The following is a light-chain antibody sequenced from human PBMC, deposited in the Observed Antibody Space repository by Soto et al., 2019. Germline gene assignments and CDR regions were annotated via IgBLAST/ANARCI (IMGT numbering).Light chain of an antibody. CDR1: QSVSSH. V-gene: IGKV3-15*01. CDR2: DSS. Sequence: EIRMTQSPAILSVSPGESATLSCRASQSVSSHVVWYQQKPGQAPRLLISDSSTRATGIPARFSGSGSGTEFTLTISSLQSDDSAIYYCQQFGDWPSFGLGTKVDNK. CDR3: QQFGDWPS. J-gene: IGKJ1*01.